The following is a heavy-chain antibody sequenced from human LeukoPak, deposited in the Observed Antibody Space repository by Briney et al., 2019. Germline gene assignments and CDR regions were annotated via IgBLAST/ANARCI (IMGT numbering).Heavy chain of an antibody. Sequence: SETLSLTCAVYGGSFSGYYWSWIRQPPGKGLEWIGEINHSGSTNYNPSLKSRVTISVDTSKNQFSLKLSSVTAADTAVYYCARDGFKWLRKQDDAFDIWGQGTMVTVSS. CDR3: ARDGFKWLRKQDDAFDI. J-gene: IGHJ3*02. CDR2: INHSGST. CDR1: GGSFSGYY. D-gene: IGHD5-12*01. V-gene: IGHV4-34*01.